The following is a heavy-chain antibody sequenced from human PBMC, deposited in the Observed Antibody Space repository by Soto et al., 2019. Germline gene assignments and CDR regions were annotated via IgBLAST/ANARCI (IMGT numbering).Heavy chain of an antibody. CDR1: GGSISSSSYY. CDR3: ARHEGSSSTLDY. J-gene: IGHJ4*02. Sequence: SETLSLTCTVSGGSISSSSYYWGWIRQPPGKGLEWIGSIYYSGSTYYSPSLKSRVTISVDTSKNQFSLKLSSVTAADTAVYYCARHEGSSSTLDYWGQGTLVTVSS. V-gene: IGHV4-39*01. CDR2: IYYSGST. D-gene: IGHD6-6*01.